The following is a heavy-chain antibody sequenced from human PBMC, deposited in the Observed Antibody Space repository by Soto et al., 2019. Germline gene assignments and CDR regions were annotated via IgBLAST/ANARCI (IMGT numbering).Heavy chain of an antibody. CDR1: GGTFSSYA. Sequence: QVQLVQSGAEVKKPGSSVKVSCKASGGTFSSYAISWVRQAPGQGLEGRGGIIPIFGTANYAQKFQGRVTITADESTSTAYMELSSLRSEDTAVYYCATDPYSGSYYGYGMDVWGQGTTVTVSS. CDR2: IIPIFGTA. V-gene: IGHV1-69*01. CDR3: ATDPYSGSYYGYGMDV. D-gene: IGHD1-26*01. J-gene: IGHJ6*02.